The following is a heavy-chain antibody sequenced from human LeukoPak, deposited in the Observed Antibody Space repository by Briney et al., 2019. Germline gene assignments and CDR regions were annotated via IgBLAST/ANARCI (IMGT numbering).Heavy chain of an antibody. CDR3: ITPLGYCSSASCRHGMDV. CDR2: YDPEHEET. Sequence: ASVKVSCKVSGYSLTDLSMYWVRQAPGKGLEWMGGYDPEHEETIYAQKFQGRVTMTEDTSSDTAYMELSSLRSEDTAVYYCITPLGYCSSASCRHGMDVWGQGTTVIVS. CDR1: GYSLTDLS. D-gene: IGHD2-2*01. J-gene: IGHJ6*02. V-gene: IGHV1-24*01.